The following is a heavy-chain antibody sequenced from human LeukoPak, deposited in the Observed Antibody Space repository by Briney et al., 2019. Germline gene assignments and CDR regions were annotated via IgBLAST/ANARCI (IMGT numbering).Heavy chain of an antibody. J-gene: IGHJ3*02. CDR1: GYTFTSYD. Sequence: ASVKVSFKASGYTFTSYDINWVRQATGQGLEWMGWMNPNSGNTGYAQKFQGRVTITRNTSISTAYMELSSLRSEDTAVYYCARGGYSGYGGYDAFDIWGQGTMVTVSS. CDR2: MNPNSGNT. V-gene: IGHV1-8*03. D-gene: IGHD5-12*01. CDR3: ARGGYSGYGGYDAFDI.